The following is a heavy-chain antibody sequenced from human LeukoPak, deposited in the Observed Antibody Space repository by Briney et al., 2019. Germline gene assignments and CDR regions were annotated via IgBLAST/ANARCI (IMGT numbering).Heavy chain of an antibody. CDR1: GYTFTSYG. CDR2: ISAYNGNT. D-gene: IGHD3-22*01. Sequence: GASMKVSCKASGYTFTSYGISWVRQAPGQGLEWMGWISAYNGNTNYAQKLQGRVTMTRDTSTSTVYMELSSLRSEDTAVYYCARSYYYDSSGYYLDYWGQGTLVTVSS. J-gene: IGHJ4*02. CDR3: ARSYYYDSSGYYLDY. V-gene: IGHV1-18*01.